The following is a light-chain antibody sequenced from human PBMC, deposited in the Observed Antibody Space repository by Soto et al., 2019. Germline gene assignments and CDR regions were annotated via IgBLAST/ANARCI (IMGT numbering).Light chain of an antibody. J-gene: IGLJ2*01. CDR2: LSSDGSH. CDR1: SGHSSYA. Sequence: QSVLTQAPSASASLGASVKLTCTLSSGHSSYAVAWHQQQPEKGPRYLMKLSSDGSHSKGGGIPDRFSGSSSGAERYLTISSLQSEDEAHYHCQTWDTGARVVFGGGTKVTVL. CDR3: QTWDTGARVV. V-gene: IGLV4-69*01.